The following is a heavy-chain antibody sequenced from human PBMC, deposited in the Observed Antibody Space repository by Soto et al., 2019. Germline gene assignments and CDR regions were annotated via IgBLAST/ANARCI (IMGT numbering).Heavy chain of an antibody. V-gene: IGHV3-23*01. Sequence: PGGSLRLSCTASGFTVSSHPMSWVRQAPGKGLEWVSAIAESGGGTAYVDSVKGRFTISRDNAKNRLYLQMNSLRDEDTAVYYCANRLGTYFLSGLPFDIWGQGTMVTVSS. J-gene: IGHJ3*02. CDR3: ANRLGTYFLSGLPFDI. D-gene: IGHD1-26*01. CDR2: IAESGGGT. CDR1: GFTVSSHP.